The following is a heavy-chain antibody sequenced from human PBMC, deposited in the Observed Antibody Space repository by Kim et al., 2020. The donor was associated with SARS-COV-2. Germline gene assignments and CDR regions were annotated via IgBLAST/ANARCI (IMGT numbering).Heavy chain of an antibody. Sequence: GGSLRLSCAASGFTFSTHWMNWIRQAPGKGLEWVANIKTDGSAQYYVDSVKGRFTISRDNAKNSPYLQMNSLRADDTAVYYCGRDMDVWGQGTTVTVSS. J-gene: IGHJ6*02. CDR2: IKTDGSAQ. CDR3: GRDMDV. V-gene: IGHV3-7*01. CDR1: GFTFSTHW.